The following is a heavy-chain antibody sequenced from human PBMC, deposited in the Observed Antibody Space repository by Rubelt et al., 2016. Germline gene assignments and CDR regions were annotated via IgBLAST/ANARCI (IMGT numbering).Heavy chain of an antibody. V-gene: IGHV1-2*02. CDR3: ARDGDSTGDY. CDR1: GYTFTGYY. CDR2: INCNTGDT. Sequence: QVHLVQSGAEVKKHGASVKVSCKTSGYTFTGYYIHWVRQAPGQGLQWMGWINCNTGDTDYARKFQGRVTMTRGTSISTADMELSNLRSDDTAVYYCARDGDSTGDYWGQGTLVTVSS. D-gene: IGHD6-19*01. J-gene: IGHJ4*02.